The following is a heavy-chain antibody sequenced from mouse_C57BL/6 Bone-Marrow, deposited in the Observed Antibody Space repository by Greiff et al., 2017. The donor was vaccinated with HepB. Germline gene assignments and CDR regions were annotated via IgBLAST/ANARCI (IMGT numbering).Heavy chain of an antibody. CDR1: GFTFSDYG. CDR2: ISSGSSTI. CDR3: ARTAQATWFAY. V-gene: IGHV5-17*01. D-gene: IGHD3-2*02. Sequence: EVMLVESGGGLVKPGGSLKLSCAASGFTFSDYGMHWVRQAPEKGLEWVAYISSGSSTIYYADTVKGRFTISRDNAKNTLFLQMTSLRSEDTAMYYCARTAQATWFAYWGRGTLVTVTA. J-gene: IGHJ3*01.